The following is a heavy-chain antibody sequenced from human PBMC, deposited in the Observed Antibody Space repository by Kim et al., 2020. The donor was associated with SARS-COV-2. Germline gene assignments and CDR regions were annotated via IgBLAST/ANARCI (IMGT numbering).Heavy chain of an antibody. D-gene: IGHD3-22*01. CDR3: ARSSSGYSR. J-gene: IGHJ4*02. Sequence: GSTNYNPSLKSRVTISVDTSKNQFSLKLSSVTAADTAVYYCARSSSGYSRWGQGTLVTVSS. V-gene: IGHV4-34*01. CDR2: GST.